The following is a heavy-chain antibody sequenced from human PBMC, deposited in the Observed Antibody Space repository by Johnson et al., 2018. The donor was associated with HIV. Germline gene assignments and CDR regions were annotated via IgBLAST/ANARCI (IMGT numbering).Heavy chain of an antibody. CDR1: GFRFSEFY. Sequence: QVQLVESGGGLVKPGGSLRLSCSASGFRFSEFYMAWIRQAPGKGLEWVSYISSSGSTIYYADSVKGRFTISRDNAKNSLYLQMNSLRAEDTAVYYCARERRANWDPNDAFDIWGQGTMVTVSS. J-gene: IGHJ3*02. V-gene: IGHV3-11*04. CDR3: ARERRANWDPNDAFDI. D-gene: IGHD7-27*01. CDR2: ISSSGSTI.